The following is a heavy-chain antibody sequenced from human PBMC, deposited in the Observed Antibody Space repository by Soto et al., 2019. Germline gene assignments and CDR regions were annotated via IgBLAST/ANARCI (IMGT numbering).Heavy chain of an antibody. Sequence: EVQLVESGGGLVKPGGSLRLSCAASGFTLSMNWVRQTPGKGLEWVSSINIDSTYIYYADSVRGRVTISRDNAKNSLYLQMNSLRDEDTAVYYCASGETIGTTTGCHIWGQGTMVTVTS. J-gene: IGHJ3*02. CDR2: INIDSTYI. CDR1: GFTLS. CDR3: ASGETIGTTTGCHI. V-gene: IGHV3-21*01. D-gene: IGHD1-1*01.